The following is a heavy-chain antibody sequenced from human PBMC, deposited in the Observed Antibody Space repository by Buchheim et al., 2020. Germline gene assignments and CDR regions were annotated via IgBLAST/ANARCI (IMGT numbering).Heavy chain of an antibody. CDR1: GGSISSGDYY. CDR2: IYHSGSA. D-gene: IGHD5-12*01. J-gene: IGHJ5*02. V-gene: IGHV4-30-4*01. CDR3: ARVGRGYSGYDRHNWFDP. Sequence: QVQLQESGPGLVKPSQTLSLTCTVSGGSISSGDYYWSWIRQPPGKGLEWIGYIYHSGSAYYNPSLKSRLTISVDTSKNQFSLKLNSVTAADTALYYCARVGRGYSGYDRHNWFDPWGQGTL.